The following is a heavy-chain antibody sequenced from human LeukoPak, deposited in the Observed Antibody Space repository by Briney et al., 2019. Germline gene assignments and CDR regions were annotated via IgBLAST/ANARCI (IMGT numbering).Heavy chain of an antibody. CDR2: MNPNSGNT. CDR1: GYTFTSYD. CDR3: ARDLDTYYYDSSGYYMYYYMDV. D-gene: IGHD3-22*01. Sequence: ASVKVSCKASGYTFTSYDINRVRQATGQGLEWMGWMNPNSGNTGYAQKFQGRVTMTRDTSTSTVYMELGSLRSEDTAVYYCARDLDTYYYDSSGYYMYYYMDVWGKGTTVTVSS. V-gene: IGHV1-8*02. J-gene: IGHJ6*03.